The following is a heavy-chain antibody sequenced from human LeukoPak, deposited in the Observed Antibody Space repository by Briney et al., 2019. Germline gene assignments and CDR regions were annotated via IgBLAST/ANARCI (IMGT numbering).Heavy chain of an antibody. D-gene: IGHD5-24*01. CDR1: GGSISSSSYY. CDR2: IYYSGST. CDR3: AKRLDRRDGYKIFDY. Sequence: SETLSLTCTVSGGSISSSSYYWGWIRQPPGKGLEWIGSIYYSGSTYYNPSLKSRVTISVDTSKNQFSLKLSSVTAADTAVYYCAKRLDRRDGYKIFDYWGQGTLVTASS. J-gene: IGHJ4*02. V-gene: IGHV4-39*01.